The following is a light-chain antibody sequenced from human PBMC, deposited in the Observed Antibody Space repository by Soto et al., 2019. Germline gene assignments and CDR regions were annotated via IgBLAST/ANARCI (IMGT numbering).Light chain of an antibody. J-gene: IGKJ3*01. CDR2: GAS. CDR3: QQYDNLFT. V-gene: IGKV1-33*01. Sequence: DIHMTQSPASLSASVGDRVTITCQASQDIGKYLNWYQQIPGKAPKLLIFGASILETGVPSRFSGIGSETDFTFTISSLQPEDFATYYCQQYDNLFTFGPGTKVDFK. CDR1: QDIGKY.